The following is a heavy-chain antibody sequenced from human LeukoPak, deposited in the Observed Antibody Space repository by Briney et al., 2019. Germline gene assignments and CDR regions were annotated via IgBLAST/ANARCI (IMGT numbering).Heavy chain of an antibody. Sequence: PSETLSLTCTVSGAFISSYSWTWIRQPPGKGLDWIGYLYYSGSINYNPSLQSRVTISVDTSKNQFSLKLTSVTAADTAVDYCARRGGSVNYGYWFDPWGQGTLVTVSS. CDR1: GAFISSYS. V-gene: IGHV4-59*08. D-gene: IGHD3-10*01. CDR3: ARRGGSVNYGYWFDP. CDR2: LYYSGSI. J-gene: IGHJ5*02.